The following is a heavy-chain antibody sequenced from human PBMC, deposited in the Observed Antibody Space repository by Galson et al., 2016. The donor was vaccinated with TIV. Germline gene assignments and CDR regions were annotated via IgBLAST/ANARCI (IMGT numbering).Heavy chain of an antibody. CDR2: ISYDEKYK. CDR3: AKDPRIYGDYLLAYFDY. D-gene: IGHD4-17*01. V-gene: IGHV3-30*18. J-gene: IGHJ4*02. Sequence: LRLSCAAPGFTFSSHGIHWVRQAPGKGLEWVAVISYDEKYKHYADSVKGRFTISRDNSKNMVYLQMNSLRPEDTAVYFCAKDPRIYGDYLLAYFDYWGQGILVTVSS. CDR1: GFTFSSHG.